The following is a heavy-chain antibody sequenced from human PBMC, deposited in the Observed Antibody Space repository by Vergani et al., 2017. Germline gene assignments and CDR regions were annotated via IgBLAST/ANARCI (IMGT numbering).Heavy chain of an antibody. CDR1: GYSFNNYA. J-gene: IGHJ4*02. CDR3: ARAKRGRLAVGATDS. CDR2: INPTTGNP. D-gene: IGHD6-19*01. V-gene: IGHV7-4-1*01. Sequence: QEQLVQSGSELKKPGASVKVSCKASGYSFNNYAIPWVRQAPGQGLEWMGWINPTTGNPTYARAFTGRFVFSLDTSISTAYLQIGSLKAEDTAVYFCARAKRGRLAVGATDSWGQGTLLTVSS.